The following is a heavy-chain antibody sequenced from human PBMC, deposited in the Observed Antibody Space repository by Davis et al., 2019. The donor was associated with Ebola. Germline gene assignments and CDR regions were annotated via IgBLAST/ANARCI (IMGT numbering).Heavy chain of an antibody. CDR3: TRGGDTAMADY. CDR1: GFTFSSYW. CDR2: IRSKAYGGTT. V-gene: IGHV3-49*04. Sequence: PGGSLRLSCAASGFTFSSYWMSWVRQAPGKGLEWVGFIRSKAYGGTTEYAASVKGRFTISRDDSKSIAYLQMNSLKTEDTAVYYCTRGGDTAMADYWGQGTLVTVSS. J-gene: IGHJ4*02. D-gene: IGHD5-18*01.